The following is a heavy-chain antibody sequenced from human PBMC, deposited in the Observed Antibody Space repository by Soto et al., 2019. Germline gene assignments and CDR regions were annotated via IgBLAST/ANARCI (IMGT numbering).Heavy chain of an antibody. CDR1: GFTFSFYA. CDR3: AKDREYSYGWDY. J-gene: IGHJ4*02. D-gene: IGHD5-18*01. CDR2: LTGNGGDT. V-gene: IGHV3-23*01. Sequence: EVQLLESGGGLAQPGGSLRLSCAASGFTFSFYAMTWVRQAPGKGLEWVSSLTGNGGDTYYADSVKGRFTISRYNSENTLYLQMNSLRVDDTAVYYCAKDREYSYGWDYWGQGTLVNVSS.